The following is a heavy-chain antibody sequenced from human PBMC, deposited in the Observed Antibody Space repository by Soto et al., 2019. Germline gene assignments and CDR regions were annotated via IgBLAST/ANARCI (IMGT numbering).Heavy chain of an antibody. V-gene: IGHV3-21*04. CDR1: GFSFDSNT. CDR3: AKATKQWLGTIDY. J-gene: IGHJ4*02. Sequence: GGSLRLSCAASGFSFDSNTMNWVRQAPGKGLEWVSSISSSGSIMYYADSVKGRFTISRDNAKKSLFLQMNSLRAEDTAVYYCAKATKQWLGTIDYWGQGTLVTVSS. D-gene: IGHD6-19*01. CDR2: ISSSGSIM.